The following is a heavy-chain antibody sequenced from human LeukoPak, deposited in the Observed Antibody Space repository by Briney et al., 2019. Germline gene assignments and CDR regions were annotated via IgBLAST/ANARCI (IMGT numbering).Heavy chain of an antibody. CDR1: GFTFSSYA. J-gene: IGHJ4*02. CDR2: ISGSGGST. V-gene: IGHV3-23*01. Sequence: GGSLRLSCAASGFTFSSYAMSWVRQAPGKGLEWVSAISGSGGSTYYADSVKGRFTISRDNSKNTLYLQMNSLRAEDTAVYYCAKFAYGSGSYIWAPFDYWGQGTLVTVSS. D-gene: IGHD3-10*01. CDR3: AKFAYGSGSYIWAPFDY.